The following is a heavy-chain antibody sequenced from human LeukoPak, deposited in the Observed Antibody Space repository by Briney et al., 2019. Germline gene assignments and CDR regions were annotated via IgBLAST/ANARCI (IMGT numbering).Heavy chain of an antibody. Sequence: PGGSLRLSCAASGFTFSNAWMYWVPQGPRKGLEWVGRIKSKISGGTTDYAAPVKGRFTISRDDSKNTLYLQMNSLKTEDTAVYYCTTDAPYYYGSGTKTDAFDLWGQGTMVTVSS. V-gene: IGHV3-15*01. CDR2: IKSKISGGTT. CDR3: TTDAPYYYGSGTKTDAFDL. CDR1: GFTFSNAW. D-gene: IGHD3-10*01. J-gene: IGHJ3*01.